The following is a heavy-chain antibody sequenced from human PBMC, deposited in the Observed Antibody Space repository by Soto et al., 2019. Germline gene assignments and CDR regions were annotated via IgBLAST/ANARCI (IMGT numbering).Heavy chain of an antibody. D-gene: IGHD6-19*01. CDR1: GGSITIFY. CDR3: AREGNGWYYSDY. J-gene: IGHJ4*02. V-gene: IGHV4-59*01. Sequence: SETLSLTCTVSGGSITIFYWSWIRQTPGKGLEWIGHISYTGSTNYNPSLKSRVTIAVDTSKNQFSLNLTSVTAADTAVYYCAREGNGWYYSDYWGQGALVTVSS. CDR2: ISYTGST.